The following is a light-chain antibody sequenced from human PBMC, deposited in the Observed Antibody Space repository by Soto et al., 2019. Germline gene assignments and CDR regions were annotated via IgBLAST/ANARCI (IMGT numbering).Light chain of an antibody. CDR3: CSSVGSPNGV. V-gene: IGLV2-23*02. Sequence: QSALTQPASVSGSPGQSIAISCTGTSSDVGGYDRVSWYQQHPDKAPTLMIYEVNKRPSGVSSPFSGSKSCNTASLTISRLQAEDEADYYCCSSVGSPNGVFGGGTKLTVL. J-gene: IGLJ3*02. CDR2: EVN. CDR1: SSDVGGYDR.